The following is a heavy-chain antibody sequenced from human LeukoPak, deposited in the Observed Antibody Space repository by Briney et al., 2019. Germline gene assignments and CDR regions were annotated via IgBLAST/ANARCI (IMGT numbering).Heavy chain of an antibody. J-gene: IGHJ4*02. Sequence: PGGSLRLSCAASGFTFSDHYMDWVRQAPGKGLEWVGRITNKPKSYNTEYAASVKGRFTISRDDSKNSLYLQMNSLKTEDTAVYYCVCDYNRNSGYWGQGTLVTVSS. CDR2: ITNKPKSYNT. V-gene: IGHV3-72*01. CDR3: VCDYNRNSGY. CDR1: GFTFSDHY. D-gene: IGHD4-23*01.